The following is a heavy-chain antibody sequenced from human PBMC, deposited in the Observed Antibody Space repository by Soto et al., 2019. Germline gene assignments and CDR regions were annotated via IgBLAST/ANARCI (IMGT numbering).Heavy chain of an antibody. CDR3: ARDGLCSGGDCYVDS. Sequence: QVQLQESGPGLVKPSETLSLTCTVSGGSVSSGSHHWSWIRQPPGKGLEWIGYIYYSGGTNYNPSLESRVTISVDPSKNQCSLKLSSVTAADTAVYYCARDGLCSGGDCYVDSWGQGTLVTVSS. D-gene: IGHD2-15*01. CDR1: GGSVSSGSHH. V-gene: IGHV4-61*01. CDR2: IYYSGGT. J-gene: IGHJ4*02.